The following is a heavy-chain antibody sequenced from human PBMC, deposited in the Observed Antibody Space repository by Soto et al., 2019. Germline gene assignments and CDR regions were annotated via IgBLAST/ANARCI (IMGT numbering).Heavy chain of an antibody. CDR3: ARGGGDYYGSGSYYGDWYFDL. Sequence: QVQLQESGPGLVKPSETLSLTCTVSGGSISSYYWSWIRQPPGKGLEWIGYIYYSGSTNYNPSLKSPVTISVDTSKNQCSRKLSSVTAADTAVYYCARGGGDYYGSGSYYGDWYFDLWGRGTLVTVSS. D-gene: IGHD3-10*01. V-gene: IGHV4-59*01. CDR2: IYYSGST. J-gene: IGHJ2*01. CDR1: GGSISSYY.